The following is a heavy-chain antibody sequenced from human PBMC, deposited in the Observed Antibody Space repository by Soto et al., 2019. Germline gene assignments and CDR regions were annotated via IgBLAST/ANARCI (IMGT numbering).Heavy chain of an antibody. CDR2: ISSSGSTI. J-gene: IGHJ4*02. V-gene: IGHV3-11*01. CDR3: ARDVADILTGYYEGGGY. D-gene: IGHD3-9*01. Sequence: QVQLVEAGGGLVKPGGSLRLSCAASGFTFSDYYMSWIRQAPGKGLEWVSYISSSGSTIYYADSVKGRFTISRDNAKNSLYRQMNSVRAEDTAVYYCARDVADILTGYYEGGGYWGQGALVTVSS. CDR1: GFTFSDYY.